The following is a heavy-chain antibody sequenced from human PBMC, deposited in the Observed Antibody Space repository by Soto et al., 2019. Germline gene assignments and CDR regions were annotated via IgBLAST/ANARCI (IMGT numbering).Heavy chain of an antibody. CDR3: AREADYSIPGEDDY. CDR1: GYTFTSYG. CDR2: ISAYNGNT. V-gene: IGHV1-18*01. J-gene: IGHJ4*02. Sequence: ASVKVSCKASGYTFTSYGISWVRQAPGQGLEWMGWISAYNGNTNYAQKLQGRVTMTTDTSTSTAYMELRSLRSDDTAVYYCAREADYSIPGEDDYWGQGTLVTVSS. D-gene: IGHD6-13*01.